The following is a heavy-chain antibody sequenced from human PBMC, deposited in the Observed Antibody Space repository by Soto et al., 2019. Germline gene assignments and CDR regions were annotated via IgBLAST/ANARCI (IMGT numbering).Heavy chain of an antibody. CDR2: IYSSGST. J-gene: IGHJ3*02. D-gene: IGHD6-19*01. Sequence: PETLCLTCTVTSGAVGSYYWTGIRQPPGKGLEWIGYIYSSGSTNYNPSLKSRVTISVDTSKNQFSLKLSSVTAADTAVYYCARGSYSSGLNFDIWGQGTMVT. V-gene: IGHV4-59*08. CDR1: SGAVGSYY. CDR3: ARGSYSSGLNFDI.